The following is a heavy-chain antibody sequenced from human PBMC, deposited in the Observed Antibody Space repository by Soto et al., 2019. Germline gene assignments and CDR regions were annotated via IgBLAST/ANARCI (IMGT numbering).Heavy chain of an antibody. D-gene: IGHD1-26*01. CDR1: GDSVSSDSAA. CDR2: TYYRSKWFR. J-gene: IGHJ5*02. V-gene: IGHV6-1*01. CDR3: VRAPPVIGANWFDP. Sequence: PSQTLSLTCAISGDSVSSDSAAWNWIRQSPSRGLEWLGRTYYRSKWFRDYAVSVKSRIIINADTSKNQFSLQLTSVTPEDTAIYYCVRAPPVIGANWFDPWGQGTLVTAPQ.